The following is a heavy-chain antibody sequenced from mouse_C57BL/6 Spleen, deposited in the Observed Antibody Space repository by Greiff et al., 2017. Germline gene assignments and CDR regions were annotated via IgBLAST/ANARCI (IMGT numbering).Heavy chain of an antibody. J-gene: IGHJ4*01. V-gene: IGHV1-5*01. CDR1: GYTFTSYW. CDR3: TSYGSSPYYYAMDY. CDR2: IYPGNSDT. Sequence: VQLKQSGTVLARPGASVKMSCKTSGYTFTSYWMHWVKQRPGQGLEWIGAIYPGNSDTNYNQKFKGKAKLTAVTSASTAYMELSSLTNEDSAVYYGTSYGSSPYYYAMDYWGQGTSVTVSA. D-gene: IGHD1-1*01.